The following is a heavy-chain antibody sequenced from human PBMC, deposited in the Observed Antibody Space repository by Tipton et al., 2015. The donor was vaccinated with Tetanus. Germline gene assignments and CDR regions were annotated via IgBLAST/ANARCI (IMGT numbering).Heavy chain of an antibody. D-gene: IGHD3-3*01. CDR2: IDYFGST. Sequence: TLSLTCTVSGGSISTYHWNWIRQSPGKGLEWIGYIDYFGSTKYNPSLKSRVAMSVDTSKNQFSLKLSSVTATDTAIYYCARHVHGSGALLAGERYYYYGMDVWGQGTPVTVSS. CDR3: ARHVHGSGALLAGERYYYYGMDV. J-gene: IGHJ6*02. CDR1: GGSISTYH. V-gene: IGHV4-59*08.